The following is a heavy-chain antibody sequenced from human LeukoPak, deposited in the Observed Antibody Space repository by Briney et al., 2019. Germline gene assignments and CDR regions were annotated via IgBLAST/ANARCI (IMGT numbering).Heavy chain of an antibody. J-gene: IGHJ4*02. CDR1: GYTFTSYA. D-gene: IGHD3-22*01. Sequence: ASVKVSCKASGYTFTSYAMHWVRQAPGQRLEWMGWINAGNGNTKYSQKFQDRVTITRDTSASTAYMELSSLRSEDTAVYYCARDLSGYYYYFDYWGQGTLVTVSS. CDR3: ARDLSGYYYYFDY. V-gene: IGHV1-3*01. CDR2: INAGNGNT.